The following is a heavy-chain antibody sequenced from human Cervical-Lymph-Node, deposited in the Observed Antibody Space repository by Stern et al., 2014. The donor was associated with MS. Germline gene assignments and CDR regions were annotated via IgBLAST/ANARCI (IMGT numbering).Heavy chain of an antibody. Sequence: QLQLQESGPGLVKPSETLSLTCTVSGGPISSYYWSWIRQPPGKGLEWIGYIYYSGGTNYNPSLKSRVTISVDTSKNQFSLKLSSVTAADTAVYYCARTVATSRYYYYGMDVWGQGTTVTVSS. CDR3: ARTVATSRYYYYGMDV. CDR2: IYYSGGT. J-gene: IGHJ6*02. V-gene: IGHV4-59*01. CDR1: GGPISSYY. D-gene: IGHD5-12*01.